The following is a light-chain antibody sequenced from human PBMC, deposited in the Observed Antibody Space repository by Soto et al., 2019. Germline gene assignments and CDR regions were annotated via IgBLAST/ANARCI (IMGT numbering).Light chain of an antibody. CDR1: QSINIW. Sequence: DIQMTQSPSTLSASVGDRVTITCRASQSINIWLAWYQQKPGRAPNLLIYKASTLESGVPSRFSGSGSETEFTLTISSMQPDDFATYYCQQYNDYWTLGQGTKVDIK. CDR2: KAS. J-gene: IGKJ1*01. V-gene: IGKV1-5*03. CDR3: QQYNDYWT.